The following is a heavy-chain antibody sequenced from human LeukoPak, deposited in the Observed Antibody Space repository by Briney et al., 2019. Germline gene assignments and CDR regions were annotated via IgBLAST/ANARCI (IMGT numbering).Heavy chain of an antibody. CDR2: ISSSGSNL. J-gene: IGHJ4*02. CDR3: ARADYYDSSGFIDY. Sequence: GSLRLSCAASGFTFSDYYMSWIRLAPGKGLEWVSYISSSGSNLYYTDSVKGRFTISRDNAKNSLHLQMNSLRVEDTAVYYCARADYYDSSGFIDYWGQGTLVTVSS. D-gene: IGHD3-22*01. CDR1: GFTFSDYY. V-gene: IGHV3-11*04.